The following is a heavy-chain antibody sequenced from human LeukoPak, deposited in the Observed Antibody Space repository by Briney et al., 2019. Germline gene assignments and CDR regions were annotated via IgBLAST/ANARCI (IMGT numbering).Heavy chain of an antibody. CDR2: IYHSGST. V-gene: IGHV4-38-2*02. CDR1: GYSISSGYY. Sequence: SETLSLTCTVSGYSISSGYYWGWIRQPPGKGLEWIGSIYHSGSTYYNPSLKSRVTISVDTSKNQFSLKLSSVTAADTAVYYCARMCSSTSCYDPWGQGTLVTVSS. D-gene: IGHD2-2*01. J-gene: IGHJ4*02. CDR3: ARMCSSTSCYDP.